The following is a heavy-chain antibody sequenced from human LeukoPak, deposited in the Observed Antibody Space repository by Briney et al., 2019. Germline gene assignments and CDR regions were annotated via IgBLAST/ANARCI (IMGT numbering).Heavy chain of an antibody. CDR1: GFTFSIYG. D-gene: IGHD6-19*01. CDR3: AKGFGSADY. J-gene: IGHJ4*02. V-gene: IGHV3-30*02. Sequence: GGSLRLSCVGSGFTFSIYGIHWVRQAPDKGLEWVAFMRYDGSDNYYADSVKGRFTISRDHSKSTLYLQMNRLGVEVTAVYYCAKGFGSADYWGRGTLVTVSS. CDR2: MRYDGSDN.